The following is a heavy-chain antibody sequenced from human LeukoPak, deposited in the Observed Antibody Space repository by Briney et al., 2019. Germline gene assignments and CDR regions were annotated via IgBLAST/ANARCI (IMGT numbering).Heavy chain of an antibody. J-gene: IGHJ5*02. Sequence: KPSETLSLTCAVYGGSFSGYYWSWIRQPPGKGLEWIGEINHSGSTYYNPSLKSRVTISLNTSKNQFSLNVSSVTAADTAPYYCVRGISSPGAAGALGQGRLVTVSS. CDR2: INHSGST. CDR3: VRGISSPGAAGA. CDR1: GGSFSGYY. D-gene: IGHD3-3*02. V-gene: IGHV4-34*01.